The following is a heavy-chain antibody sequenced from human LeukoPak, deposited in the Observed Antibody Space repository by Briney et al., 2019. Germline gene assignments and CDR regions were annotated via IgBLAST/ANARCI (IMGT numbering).Heavy chain of an antibody. V-gene: IGHV4-59*01. J-gene: IGHJ6*04. D-gene: IGHD7-27*01. CDR1: GGSISSYY. CDR3: AREDANWGDFDS. CDR2: IYSSGNT. Sequence: PSETLSLTCTVSGGSISSYYWSWIRQPPGRGLEWIGYIYSSGNTNYNPSLKSRVTISLDTSKNQFSLKLSSMTAADTAVYYCAREDANWGDFDSWGKGTTVTVSS.